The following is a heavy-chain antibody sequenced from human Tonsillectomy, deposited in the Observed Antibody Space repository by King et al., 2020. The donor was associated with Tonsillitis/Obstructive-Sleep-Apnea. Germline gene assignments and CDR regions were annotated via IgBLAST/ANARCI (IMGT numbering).Heavy chain of an antibody. V-gene: IGHV3-11*05. Sequence: VQLVESGGGLVKPGWSLRLSCAASGFTFSDYYMSWIRQSPGIGLEWVSYISSSITYTNYEESVKGRFTISRDNAKNSLSLQMNSLRAEDTAVYYCARVIAAAGTWRHFDYWGQGTLVTVSS. J-gene: IGHJ4*02. D-gene: IGHD6-13*01. CDR3: ARVIAAAGTWRHFDY. CDR1: GFTFSDYY. CDR2: ISSSITYT.